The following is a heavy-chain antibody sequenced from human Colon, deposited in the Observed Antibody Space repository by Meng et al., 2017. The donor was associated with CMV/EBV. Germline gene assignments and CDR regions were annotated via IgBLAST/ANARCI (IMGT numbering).Heavy chain of an antibody. J-gene: IGHJ6*02. V-gene: IGHV3-7*01. CDR2: LNQGGTDK. Sequence: GGSLRLSCEASGFTFSGFWMTWVRLAPGKGLEWVACLNQGGTDKYYADSVKGRFTISRDNAKNSLYLQMNSLRAEDTAVYYCASIGDGYLRADSNGMGVWGQGTTVTVSS. CDR3: ASIGDGYLRADSNGMGV. CDR1: GFTFSGFW. D-gene: IGHD5-24*01.